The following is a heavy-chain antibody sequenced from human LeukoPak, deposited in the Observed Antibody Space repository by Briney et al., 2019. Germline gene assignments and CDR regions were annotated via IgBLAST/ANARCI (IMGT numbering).Heavy chain of an antibody. CDR1: GYTFTSYN. CDR2: MNPNSGNT. D-gene: IGHD4-23*01. Sequence: ASVKVSCKASGYTFTSYNINWVRQATGQGLEWLGWMNPNSGNTGYAQKFQGRVTMTSDTSIDTAYMELSSLRSEDTAVYYCATELRWKEYWGQGTLVTVSS. CDR3: ATELRWKEY. J-gene: IGHJ4*02. V-gene: IGHV1-8*01.